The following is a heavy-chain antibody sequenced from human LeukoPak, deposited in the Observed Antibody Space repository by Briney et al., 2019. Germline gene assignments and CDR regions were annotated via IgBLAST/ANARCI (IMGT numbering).Heavy chain of an antibody. V-gene: IGHV3-23*01. CDR3: AKDSEDYGDYTKNWFDP. D-gene: IGHD4-17*01. CDR2: INGDGDAT. J-gene: IGHJ5*02. CDR1: GFAFKNYA. Sequence: GGSLRLSCTASGFAFKNYAMGWVRQAPGKGLEWVSLINGDGDATKYADSVKGRFTISRDNSKNTLYLQMNSLRAEDTAVYYCAKDSEDYGDYTKNWFDPWGQGTLVTVSS.